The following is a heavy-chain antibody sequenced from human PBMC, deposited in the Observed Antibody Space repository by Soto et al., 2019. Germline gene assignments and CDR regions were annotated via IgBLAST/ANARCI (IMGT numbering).Heavy chain of an antibody. J-gene: IGHJ4*02. CDR3: ARLYLAATITSLDY. D-gene: IGHD5-12*01. CDR1: GVTFSDYY. Sequence: GGSLRLSCAASGVTFSDYYMSWIRQAPGKGLEWVSYISSSDYTIYYADSVKGRFTISRDNAKNSLYLQMNSLRAEDTAVYYCARLYLAATITSLDYWGQGTLVTVSS. CDR2: ISSSDYTI. V-gene: IGHV3-11*01.